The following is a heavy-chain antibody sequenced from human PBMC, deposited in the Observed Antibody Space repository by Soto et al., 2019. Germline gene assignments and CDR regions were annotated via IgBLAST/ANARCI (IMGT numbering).Heavy chain of an antibody. D-gene: IGHD4-4*01. V-gene: IGHV1-2*04. CDR3: ARVDRSNYAGYYYGMDV. CDR2: INPNSGGT. Sequence: ASVKVSCKASGYTFTGYYMHWVRQAPGQGLEWMGWINPNSGGTNYAQKFQGWVTMTRDTSISTAYMELSRLRSDDTAVYYCARVDRSNYAGYYYGMDVWGQGTTVTVSS. J-gene: IGHJ6*02. CDR1: GYTFTGYY.